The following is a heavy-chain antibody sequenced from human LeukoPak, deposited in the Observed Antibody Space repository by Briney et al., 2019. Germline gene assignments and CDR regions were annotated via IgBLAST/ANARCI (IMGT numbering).Heavy chain of an antibody. CDR2: INPGGGNT. J-gene: IGHJ3*02. CDR3: ARIRDGYNDAYDI. CDR1: GYTFTNHY. D-gene: IGHD5-24*01. V-gene: IGHV1-46*01. Sequence: VASVKVSCKASGYTFTNHYIHWVRQAPGQGLEWMGLINPGGGNTNYAQNFQGRVTMTRDTSASTVYMELSSLRSEDTAIYYCARIRDGYNDAYDIWGQGTVVTVPS.